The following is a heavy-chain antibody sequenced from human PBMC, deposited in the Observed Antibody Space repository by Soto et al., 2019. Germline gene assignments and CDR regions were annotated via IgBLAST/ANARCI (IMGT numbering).Heavy chain of an antibody. Sequence: PWGSLRLCCSASGFTFSNYWMSWVRQAPGKGLEWVANIKQDGGDQYYVDSVKGRFSISRDNAKNSLYLQMNSLRAEDTAVYYCARDEAIDYWGQGTLVTVSS. J-gene: IGHJ4*02. CDR1: GFTFSNYW. V-gene: IGHV3-7*03. CDR3: ARDEAIDY. CDR2: IKQDGGDQ.